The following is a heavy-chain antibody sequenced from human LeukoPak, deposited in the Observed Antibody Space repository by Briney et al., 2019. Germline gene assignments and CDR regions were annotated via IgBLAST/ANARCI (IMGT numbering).Heavy chain of an antibody. V-gene: IGHV4-59*12. D-gene: IGHD1-26*01. CDR1: GGSISSYY. CDR3: AGESGGSYY. CDR2: IYYSGST. Sequence: PSVTLSLTGTVSGGSISSYYWSWIRQPPGKGLEWIGYIYYSGSTNYNPSLKSRVTISVDTSKNQFSLKLSSVTAADTAVYYCAGESGGSYYWGQGTLVTVSS. J-gene: IGHJ4*02.